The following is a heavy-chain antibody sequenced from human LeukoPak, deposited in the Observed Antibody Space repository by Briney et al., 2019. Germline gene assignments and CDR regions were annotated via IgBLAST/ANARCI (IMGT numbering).Heavy chain of an antibody. J-gene: IGHJ4*02. Sequence: GGSLRLSCAASGFIFSDARMSWVRQTPGKGLEWVGRLTSKTDGGTTDYAAPVRGRFTMSRDDSKNTLYLQMNSLKTEDTAMYYCTTSSRDFWRGYPSVWGQGTLVTVSS. CDR3: TTSSRDFWRGYPSV. V-gene: IGHV3-15*01. CDR2: LTSKTDGGTT. CDR1: GFIFSDAR. D-gene: IGHD3-3*01.